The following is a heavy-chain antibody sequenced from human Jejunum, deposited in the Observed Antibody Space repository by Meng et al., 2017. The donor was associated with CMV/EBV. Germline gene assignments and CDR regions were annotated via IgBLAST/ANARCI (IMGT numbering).Heavy chain of an antibody. CDR2: IYIGSST. D-gene: IGHD1-26*01. Sequence: SGFSVSTDYMSWVRQAPGKGLEWVSSIYIGSSTDYADSVKGRFTISRDNPKNTLILQMNNLRAEDTALYYCARFSIVGRTNAFDLWGHGTMVT. CDR3: ARFSIVGRTNAFDL. V-gene: IGHV3-53*01. CDR1: GFSVSTDY. J-gene: IGHJ3*01.